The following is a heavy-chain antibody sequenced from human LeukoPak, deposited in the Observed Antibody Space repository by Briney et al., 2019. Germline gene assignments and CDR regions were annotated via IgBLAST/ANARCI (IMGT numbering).Heavy chain of an antibody. Sequence: GGSLRLSCVGSGFTFRSHAMSWVRQAPEKGLEFVSGIYENGGTTYYADSVKGRFSISRDNSKNTLYLQMDSLGGEDTAVYYCAKDFRIGYSAHFDYWGQGALVTVSS. CDR1: GFTFRSHA. J-gene: IGHJ4*02. CDR2: IYENGGTT. D-gene: IGHD2-21*01. V-gene: IGHV3-23*01. CDR3: AKDFRIGYSAHFDY.